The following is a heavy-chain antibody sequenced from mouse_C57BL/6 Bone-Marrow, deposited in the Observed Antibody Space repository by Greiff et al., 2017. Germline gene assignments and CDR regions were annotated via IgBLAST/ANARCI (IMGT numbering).Heavy chain of an antibody. CDR1: GYSFTGYF. D-gene: IGHD2-2*01. V-gene: IGHV1-20*01. CDR2: INPYNGDT. Sequence: EVQLQQSGPELVKPGDSVKISCKASGYSFTGYFMNWVMQSHGKSLEWIGRINPYNGDTFYNQKFKGKATLTVDKSSSTAHMALRSLTSADSAVPYCAVSDGYEGPYWYFDVWGKGTTVTVSS. J-gene: IGHJ1*03. CDR3: AVSDGYEGPYWYFDV.